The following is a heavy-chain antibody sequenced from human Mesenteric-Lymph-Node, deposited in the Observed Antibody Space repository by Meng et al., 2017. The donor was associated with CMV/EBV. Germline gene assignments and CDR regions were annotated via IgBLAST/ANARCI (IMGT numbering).Heavy chain of an antibody. CDR1: GFTFSSYA. Sequence: ESLKISCAASGFTFSSYAMSWIRQPPGKGLEWIGCIYYSGSTNYSPSLKSRVTISADTSKNQFSLSLTSVTAADTAVYYCARANFPSYFDYWGQGMLVTVSS. CDR3: ARANFPSYFDY. J-gene: IGHJ4*02. CDR2: IYYSGST. V-gene: IGHV4-59*01.